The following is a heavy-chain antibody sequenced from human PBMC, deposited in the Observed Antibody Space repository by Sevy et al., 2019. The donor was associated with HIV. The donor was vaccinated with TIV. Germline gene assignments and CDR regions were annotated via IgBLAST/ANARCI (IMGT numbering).Heavy chain of an antibody. D-gene: IGHD3-22*01. CDR1: GYTFTTYD. Sequence: ASVKVSCKASGYTFTTYDINWVRQATGQGLEWMGWMNPNSGNTGYAQKFQGRVTMTRNTSIETAYMELSSLRSEDTAVYYCARLLSMSYYYYHAMDVWGQGTTVTVSS. CDR2: MNPNSGNT. V-gene: IGHV1-8*01. CDR3: ARLLSMSYYYYHAMDV. J-gene: IGHJ6*02.